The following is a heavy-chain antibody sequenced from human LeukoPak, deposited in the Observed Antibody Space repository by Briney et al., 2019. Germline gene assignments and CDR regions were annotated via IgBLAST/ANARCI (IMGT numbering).Heavy chain of an antibody. D-gene: IGHD3-10*01. CDR3: AKDGGAYYYGSGSYSAGFDY. CDR1: GFTFTSYA. J-gene: IGHJ4*02. CDR2: ISGSGSST. Sequence: GGSLRLSCAASGFTFTSYAMNWVRQAPGKGLEWVSAISGSGSSTHYADSVKGRFTVSRDNSKNTLYLQMNSLRAEDTAVYYCAKDGGAYYYGSGSYSAGFDYWGQGTLVTVSS. V-gene: IGHV3-23*01.